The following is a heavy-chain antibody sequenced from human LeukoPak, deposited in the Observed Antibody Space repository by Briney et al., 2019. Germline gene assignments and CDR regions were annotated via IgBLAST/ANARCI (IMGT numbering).Heavy chain of an antibody. CDR3: AQHSGSYQTAFDY. V-gene: IGHV3-30*03. Sequence: HPGRCLRLSCAASGFTFSSYGRHWVRQAPGKGLEWVAVISYDGSNKYYAASVKGRFTISRDNSKNTLYLQMNSLRAEDTAVYYCAQHSGSYQTAFDYWGQGTLVTVPS. CDR2: ISYDGSNK. CDR1: GFTFSSYG. J-gene: IGHJ4*02. D-gene: IGHD1-26*01.